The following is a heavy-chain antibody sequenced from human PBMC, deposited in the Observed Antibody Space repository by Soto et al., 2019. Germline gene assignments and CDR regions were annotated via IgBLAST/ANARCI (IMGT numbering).Heavy chain of an antibody. CDR3: ARAGSNYSASGSDLPYYMDV. D-gene: IGHD3-10*01. V-gene: IGHV3-7*01. J-gene: IGHJ6*03. Sequence: EVQVVESGGGLVQPGGSLRLSCEASGFTFSSYWMTWVRQAPGKGLEWVANIKQDGSEKYYVDSVKGRFTISRDNAKNSLYLQMNSLRAEDTAVYSCARAGSNYSASGSDLPYYMDVWGKGTTVTVSS. CDR2: IKQDGSEK. CDR1: GFTFSSYW.